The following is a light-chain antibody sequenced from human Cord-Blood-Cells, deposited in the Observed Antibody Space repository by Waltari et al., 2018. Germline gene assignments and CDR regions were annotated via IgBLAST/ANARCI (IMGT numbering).Light chain of an antibody. V-gene: IGKV3-11*01. Sequence: AFTKSPATLSLSPGERATLSCRASQSVSSYLAWYQQKPGQAHRPLIYDASNRATGIPSRFSGSGSGTDFTLTISSLEPEDFAVYYCQQRSNWITFGQGTRLEIK. J-gene: IGKJ5*01. CDR2: DAS. CDR1: QSVSSY. CDR3: QQRSNWIT.